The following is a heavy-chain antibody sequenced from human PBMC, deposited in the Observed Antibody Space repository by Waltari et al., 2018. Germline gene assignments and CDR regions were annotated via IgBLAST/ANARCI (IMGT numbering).Heavy chain of an antibody. Sequence: EVQLVESGGGLVQPGRSLRLSCAASGFTFDDYAMHWVRHAPGKGLEWVSGISWNSGSIGYADSVKGRFTISRDNAKNSLYLQMNSLRAEDTALYYCAKGRIAVAGCVFDYWGQGTLVTVSS. V-gene: IGHV3-9*01. CDR3: AKGRIAVAGCVFDY. J-gene: IGHJ4*02. D-gene: IGHD6-19*01. CDR1: GFTFDDYA. CDR2: ISWNSGSI.